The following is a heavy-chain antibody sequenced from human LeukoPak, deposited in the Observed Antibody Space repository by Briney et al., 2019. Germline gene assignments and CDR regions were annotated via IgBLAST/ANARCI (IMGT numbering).Heavy chain of an antibody. D-gene: IGHD6-13*01. J-gene: IGHJ4*02. V-gene: IGHV3-23*01. CDR1: GFTFSSYA. Sequence: GGSLRLSCAASGFTFSSYAMSWVRQAPGKGLEWVSAISGSVGSTYYADSVKGRFHISRDNSKNTLYLQMNSLRAEDTAVYYCAKEGRWAAAGTVDYWGQGTLVTVSS. CDR3: AKEGRWAAAGTVDY. CDR2: ISGSVGST.